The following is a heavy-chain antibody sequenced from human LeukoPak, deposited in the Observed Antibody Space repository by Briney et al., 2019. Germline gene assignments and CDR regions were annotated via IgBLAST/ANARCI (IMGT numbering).Heavy chain of an antibody. D-gene: IGHD2-15*01. CDR3: ARGPRDPSGYCSRGTCSPTYEV. V-gene: IGHV3-48*03. J-gene: IGHJ4*01. CDR2: IRSSGSTI. CDR1: GFIFSNYE. Sequence: QPGGSLRLSCVASGFIFSNYEMNWVRQAPGKGLEWVSYIRSSGSTIYYAASGQGRFTISTDNAKNSLYLQMNSLRAEDTGVYYCARGPRDPSGYCSRGTCSPTYEVWGHGTLVTVSS.